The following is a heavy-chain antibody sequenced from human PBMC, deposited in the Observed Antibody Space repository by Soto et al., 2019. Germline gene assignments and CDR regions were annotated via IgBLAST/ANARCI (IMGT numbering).Heavy chain of an antibody. J-gene: IGHJ2*01. CDR3: ARDCSGGACYSVPWYFDL. Sequence: QVQLVQSGAEAKKPGSSVKVSCKTSGGTLSNFGISWVRQAPGQGPEWMGGIIPIFGTTNYAQKFQGRVTITADESTSAVYMELRSLRSEDTAVYYCARDCSGGACYSVPWYFDLWGRGTLITVSS. V-gene: IGHV1-69*01. D-gene: IGHD2-21*02. CDR2: IIPIFGTT. CDR1: GGTLSNFG.